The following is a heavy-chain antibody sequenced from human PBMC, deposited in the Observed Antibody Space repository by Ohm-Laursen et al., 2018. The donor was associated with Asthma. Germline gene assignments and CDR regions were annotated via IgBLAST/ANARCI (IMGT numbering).Heavy chain of an antibody. CDR3: ARGVYNWNYEDYYYGMDV. V-gene: IGHV3-7*01. D-gene: IGHD1-7*01. J-gene: IGHJ6*02. CDR1: GFTFSSYW. CDR2: IKQDASEK. Sequence: SLRLSCTASGFTFSSYWMSWVRQAPGKGLEWVANIKQDASEKYYLDSVKGRFTISRDNAKNSLYLQMNSLRAEDTAVYYCARGVYNWNYEDYYYGMDVWGQGTTVTVSS.